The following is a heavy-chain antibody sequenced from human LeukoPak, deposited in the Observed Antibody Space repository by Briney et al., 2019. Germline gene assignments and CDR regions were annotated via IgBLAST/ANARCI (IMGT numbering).Heavy chain of an antibody. D-gene: IGHD2-21*02. V-gene: IGHV3-23*01. CDR3: ARDGGDFEFDY. CDR2: ISGSGGGT. J-gene: IGHJ4*02. Sequence: GGSLRLSCAASGFTFSNLAMGWVRQAPGKGLAWVSGISGSGGGTYYVDSVRGRFTISRDNAKNSLYLQMNSLRAEDTAVYYCARDGGDFEFDYWGQGTLVTVSS. CDR1: GFTFSNLA.